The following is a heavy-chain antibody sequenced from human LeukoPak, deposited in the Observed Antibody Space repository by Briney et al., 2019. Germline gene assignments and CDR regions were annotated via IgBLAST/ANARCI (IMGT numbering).Heavy chain of an antibody. D-gene: IGHD2-8*01. J-gene: IGHJ4*02. Sequence: PGGSLRLSCAASGFTFSSYAMSWVRQAPGKGLEWVSVIYSGGNTYYADSVKGRFTISRDNSKNTLFLQMNSLTADDTAVYYCARVGSNGPFDYWGQGTLVTVSS. CDR3: ARVGSNGPFDY. CDR1: GFTFSSYA. V-gene: IGHV3-53*01. CDR2: IYSGGNT.